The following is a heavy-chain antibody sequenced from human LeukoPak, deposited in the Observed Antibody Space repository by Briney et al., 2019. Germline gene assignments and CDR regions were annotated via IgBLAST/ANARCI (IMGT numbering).Heavy chain of an antibody. D-gene: IGHD3-3*01. CDR1: GFTFSSYA. Sequence: GGSLRLSCAASGFTFSSYAMSWVRQAPGKGLEWVSAISGSGGSTYYADSVKGRFTISRDNSKNTLYLQMNSLRAEDTAVYYCARALGDDFWSGYSDSWGQGTLVTVSS. CDR2: ISGSGGST. V-gene: IGHV3-23*01. J-gene: IGHJ4*02. CDR3: ARALGDDFWSGYSDS.